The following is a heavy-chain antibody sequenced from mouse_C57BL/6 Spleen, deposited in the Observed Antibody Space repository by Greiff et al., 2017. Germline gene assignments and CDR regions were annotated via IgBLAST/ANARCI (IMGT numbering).Heavy chain of an antibody. J-gene: IGHJ4*01. CDR1: GFTFSDFY. D-gene: IGHD2-2*01. V-gene: IGHV7-1*01. CDR3: ARDAGYDDAMDY. Sequence: EVHLVESGGGLVQSGRSLRLSCATSGFTFSDFYMEWVRQAPGKGLEWIAASRNKVNDYTTEYSASVKGRFIVSRDTSQSILYLQMNALSAEDTAIYYCARDAGYDDAMDYWGQGTSVTVSS. CDR2: SRNKVNDYTT.